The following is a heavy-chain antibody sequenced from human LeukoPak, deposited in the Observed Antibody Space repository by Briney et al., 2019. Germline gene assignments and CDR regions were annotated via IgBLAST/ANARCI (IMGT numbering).Heavy chain of an antibody. CDR1: GFTFSGYA. J-gene: IGHJ3*02. Sequence: PGRSLRLSCAASGFTFSGYAMHWVRQAPGKGLEWVAVISYDGSNKYYADSVKGRFTTSRDNSKNTLYLQMNSLRAEDTAVYYCARGHDAFDIWGQGTMVTVSS. CDR2: ISYDGSNK. CDR3: ARGHDAFDI. V-gene: IGHV3-30-3*01.